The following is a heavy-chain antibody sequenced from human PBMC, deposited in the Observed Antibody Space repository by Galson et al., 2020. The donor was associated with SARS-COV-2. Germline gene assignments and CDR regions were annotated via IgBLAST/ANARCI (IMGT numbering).Heavy chain of an antibody. V-gene: IGHV3-9*01. J-gene: IGHJ4*02. CDR2: LSWNSGTI. CDR1: GFTFDAYA. CDR3: AKDAVYYFDY. Sequence: GGSLRLSCAASGFTFDAYAMHLVRQPPGKGLEWVSGLSWNSGTIVYADSVKGRFTISRDNAKNSLYLQMNSLRPEDTALYYCAKDAVYYFDYWVQGTLVAVSS.